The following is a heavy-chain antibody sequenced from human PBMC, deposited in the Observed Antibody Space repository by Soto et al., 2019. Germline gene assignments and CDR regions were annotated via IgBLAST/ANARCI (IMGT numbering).Heavy chain of an antibody. J-gene: IGHJ4*02. Sequence: EVQLVESGGGSVQPGGSLRLSCAASGFTFSSYRMSWVRQTPGKGLEWVANIKRDGSEKYYVDSVKGRFTISRDNAKNSVYLQMNSLRAEDTAVYYCAGDYCSGGSCCPGIYWGQGTLVTVSS. D-gene: IGHD2-15*01. CDR3: AGDYCSGGSCCPGIY. V-gene: IGHV3-7*01. CDR1: GFTFSSYR. CDR2: IKRDGSEK.